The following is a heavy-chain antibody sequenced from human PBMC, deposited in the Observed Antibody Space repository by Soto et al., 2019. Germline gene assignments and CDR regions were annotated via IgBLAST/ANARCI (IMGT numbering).Heavy chain of an antibody. D-gene: IGHD5-12*01. Sequence: SQTLSLTCAISGDSVSSNKAAWNWIRQSPSRGLEWLGRTYYRSGWSFDYAVAVESRITINADTSKNHFSLHLRSVTPEDTAVYYCAREDLWSITGFYDSIPKPFDSCGKGILGSGSS. V-gene: IGHV6-1*01. CDR1: GDSVSSNKAA. J-gene: IGHJ5*01. CDR2: TYYRSGWSF. CDR3: AREDLWSITGFYDSIPKPFDS.